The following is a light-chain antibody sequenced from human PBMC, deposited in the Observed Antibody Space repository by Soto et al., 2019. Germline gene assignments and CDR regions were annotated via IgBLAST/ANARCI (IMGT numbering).Light chain of an antibody. CDR1: QGIRSF. J-gene: IGKJ3*01. Sequence: DIQMTQSPTSLSASVGDRVTITCRASQGIRSFVAWYQQKPGKAPKLLIYAASTLQSGVPFRFSVSGYGTDFTLTINSLQPEDVATYSCQKYSSVPVFGPGTKVEIK. CDR2: AAS. CDR3: QKYSSVPV. V-gene: IGKV1-27*01.